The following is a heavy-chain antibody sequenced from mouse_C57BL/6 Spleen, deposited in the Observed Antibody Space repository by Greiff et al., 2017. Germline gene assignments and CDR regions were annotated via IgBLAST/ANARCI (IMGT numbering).Heavy chain of an antibody. CDR2: FYPGSGSI. CDR3: ARHEGRRGRGYYARED. CDR1: GYTFTEYT. V-gene: IGHV1-62-2*01. D-gene: IGHD3-3*01. J-gene: IGHJ4*01. Sequence: QVQLKESGAELVKPGASVKLSCKASGYTFTEYTIHWVKQRSGQGLEWIGWFYPGSGSIKYNEKFKDKATLTAAKSSSTGYMELSRLTSEDSAVYVCARHEGRRGRGYYAREDRGQGTSVPVPS.